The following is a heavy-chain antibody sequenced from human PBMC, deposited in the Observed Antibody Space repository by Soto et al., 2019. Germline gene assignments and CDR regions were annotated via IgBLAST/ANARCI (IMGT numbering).Heavy chain of an antibody. V-gene: IGHV1-69*13. CDR3: ARNRRYCSSTSCYATNNYYYGMDV. CDR2: LIPIFGTA. D-gene: IGHD2-2*01. J-gene: IGHJ6*02. Sequence: SVQVACKASGGTFSSYATSWVRQAPGQGLEWMRGLIPIFGTANYAQKFQGRVTITADESTSTAYMELSSLRSEDTAVYYCARNRRYCSSTSCYATNNYYYGMDVWGQGTTVTVSS. CDR1: GGTFSSYA.